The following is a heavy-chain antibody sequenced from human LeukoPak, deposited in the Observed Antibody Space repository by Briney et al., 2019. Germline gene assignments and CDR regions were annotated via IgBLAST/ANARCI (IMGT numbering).Heavy chain of an antibody. J-gene: IGHJ6*03. CDR3: ARGGVLVPAAMVFFYYYYYMDV. D-gene: IGHD2-2*01. CDR2: INPNGGGT. CDR1: GGTFSNYA. Sequence: ASVKVSCKASGGTFSNYAISWVRQAPGQGLEWMGIINPNGGGTSYAQKFQGRVIMTRDTSTSTVYMELSSLRSEDTAVYYCARGGVLVPAAMVFFYYYYYMDVWGKGTTVTISS. V-gene: IGHV1-46*01.